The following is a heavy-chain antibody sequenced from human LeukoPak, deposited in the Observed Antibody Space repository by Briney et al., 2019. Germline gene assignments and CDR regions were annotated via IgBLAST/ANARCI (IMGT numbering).Heavy chain of an antibody. CDR1: GFTLEDYA. CDR2: INWNGLSR. CDR3: ARDLAFYYYDNSGYFGGFDI. J-gene: IGHJ3*02. D-gene: IGHD3-22*01. V-gene: IGHV3-20*04. Sequence: GESLRLSCAASGFTLEDYAMTWVRQAPGKGLEWVSGINWNGLSRGYADSVKGRFTISRDNAKSSLYLQMNSLRAEDTAVYYCARDLAFYYYDNSGYFGGFDIWGQGTMVTVSS.